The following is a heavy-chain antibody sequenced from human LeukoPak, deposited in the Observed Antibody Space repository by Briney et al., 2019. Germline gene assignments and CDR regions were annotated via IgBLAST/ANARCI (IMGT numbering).Heavy chain of an antibody. Sequence: SETLSLTCTVSGGSISSGDYYWSWIRQPPGKGLEWIGYIYYSGSTYYNPSLKSRVTISVDTSKNQFSLKLSSVTAADTAVYYCARVGVYYYGSGSYYIFDYWGQGTLVTVSS. CDR2: IYYSGST. D-gene: IGHD3-10*01. CDR3: ARVGVYYYGSGSYYIFDY. CDR1: GGSISSGDYY. V-gene: IGHV4-30-4*08. J-gene: IGHJ4*02.